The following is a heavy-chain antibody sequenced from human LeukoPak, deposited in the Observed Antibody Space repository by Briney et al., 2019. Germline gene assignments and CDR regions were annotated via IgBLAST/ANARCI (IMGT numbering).Heavy chain of an antibody. V-gene: IGHV3-30*04. CDR2: ISFYGGKI. CDR1: GFPFSNYA. CDR3: ARDPAKGAATYFDY. Sequence: GGSLRLSCTASGFPFSNYAMNWVRQTPGKGLEWVALISFYGGKIYYADSVKGRFTISRDNSKNTLFLQMNSLTVEDTAVYYCARDPAKGAATYFDYWGQGTLVTVSS. J-gene: IGHJ4*02. D-gene: IGHD2-15*01.